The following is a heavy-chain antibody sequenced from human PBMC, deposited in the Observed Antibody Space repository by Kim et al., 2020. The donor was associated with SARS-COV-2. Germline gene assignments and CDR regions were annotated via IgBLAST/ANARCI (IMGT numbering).Heavy chain of an antibody. V-gene: IGHV1-69*13. J-gene: IGHJ4*02. D-gene: IGHD6-6*01. CDR2: IIPVFGTV. CDR3: AREWQLVRDH. Sequence: SVKVSCKASGDNFNIYVIAWVRQAPGHGLEWMGDIIPVFGTVNYAPKFQGRVTITADESTNTAYMELSSLKSDDTAVYYCAREWQLVRDHWGQGSLVTV. CDR1: GDNFNIYV.